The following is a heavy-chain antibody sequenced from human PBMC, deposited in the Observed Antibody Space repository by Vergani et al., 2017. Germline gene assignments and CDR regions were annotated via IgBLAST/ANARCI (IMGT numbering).Heavy chain of an antibody. V-gene: IGHV1-69*12. CDR3: ASKTSXYVEFPLYYYGMDV. J-gene: IGHJ6*02. Sequence: QVQLVQSGAEVKKPGSSVKVSCKASGGTFSSYAISWVRQAPGQGLEWMGGIIPIFGTAKYAQKFQGRVTITADESTSTAYMELSSLRSEDTAVYYCASKTSXYVEFPLYYYGMDVWGQGTTVTVSS. CDR2: IIPIFGTA. CDR1: GGTFSSYA. D-gene: IGHD4-17*01.